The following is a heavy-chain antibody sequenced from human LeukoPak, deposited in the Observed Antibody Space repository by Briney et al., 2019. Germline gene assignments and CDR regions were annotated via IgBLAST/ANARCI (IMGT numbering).Heavy chain of an antibody. V-gene: IGHV3-23*01. Sequence: GGSLRLSCAASGFTFSSYAMSWVRQAPGGGLEWVSAMSGSGGTTFYGDSVKGRFTISRDNSKNTLCLQMNSLRAEDTAVYYCAKSHCGTFSCARADYWGQGTLVTVSS. CDR1: GFTFSSYA. CDR2: MSGSGGTT. CDR3: AKSHCGTFSCARADY. J-gene: IGHJ4*02. D-gene: IGHD2-2*01.